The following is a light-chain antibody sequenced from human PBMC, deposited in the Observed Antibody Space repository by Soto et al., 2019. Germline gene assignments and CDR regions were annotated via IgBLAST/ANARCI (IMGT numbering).Light chain of an antibody. J-gene: IGLJ2*01. CDR3: TSYTSSSTLEV. CDR1: SSDVGGYNY. CDR2: DVS. V-gene: IGLV2-14*01. Sequence: QSALTQPASVSGSPGQSITISCTGTSSDVGGYNYVSWYQQHPGKAPKLMIYDVSYRPSGVSNRFSGSKSGNTASLTISVLQVEHEADYYCTSYTSSSTLEVFGGGTKLTVL.